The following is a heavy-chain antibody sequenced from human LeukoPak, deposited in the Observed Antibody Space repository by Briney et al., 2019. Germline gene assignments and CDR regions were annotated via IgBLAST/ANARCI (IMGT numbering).Heavy chain of an antibody. J-gene: IGHJ4*02. CDR3: ARSPPNRPIAAPSEL. D-gene: IGHD6-13*01. Sequence: ASVIVSCKASGYTFTSYGISWVRQAPGQGLEWMGWISAYNGNTNYAQKLQGRVTMTRNTSISKAYMELSSLRSEDTAVYYCARSPPNRPIAAPSELWGQGTLVTVSS. CDR1: GYTFTSYG. CDR2: ISAYNGNT. V-gene: IGHV1-18*01.